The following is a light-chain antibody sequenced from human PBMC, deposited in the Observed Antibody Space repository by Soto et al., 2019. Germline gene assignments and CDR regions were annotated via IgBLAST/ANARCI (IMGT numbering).Light chain of an antibody. CDR3: QQYGSSEIR. J-gene: IGKJ5*01. Sequence: EISIAHFPPSLSDSPGGGATRSCRAAQDVTTNISWCQLRRGQPPRRLLYDIATRGTAVPARFSGSVSGTDFTLTITRLQAEDVAVVYCQQYGSSEIRFGQGTRLEIK. V-gene: IGKV3-15*01. CDR2: DIA. CDR1: QDVTTN.